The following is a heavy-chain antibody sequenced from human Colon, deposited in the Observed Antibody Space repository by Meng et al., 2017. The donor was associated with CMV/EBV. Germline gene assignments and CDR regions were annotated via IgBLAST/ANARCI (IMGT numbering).Heavy chain of an antibody. Sequence: QVVLVQDGGCLVGPGGSMRLSCTASGFIFSVYYMTWIREAPGKGLEWVSYISPTGSDTNYADSVRGRFTISRDNAKNSLFLQMSSLTAEDTAVYYCVKGHTMINPWGQGTLVTVSS. D-gene: IGHD3-16*01. CDR3: VKGHTMINP. CDR1: GFIFSVYY. J-gene: IGHJ5*02. CDR2: ISPTGSDT. V-gene: IGHV3-11*05.